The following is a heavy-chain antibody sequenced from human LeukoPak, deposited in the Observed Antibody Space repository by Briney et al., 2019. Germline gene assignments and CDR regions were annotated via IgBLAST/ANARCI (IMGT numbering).Heavy chain of an antibody. D-gene: IGHD3-9*01. J-gene: IGHJ4*02. V-gene: IGHV4-4*02. CDR2: IYHSGST. CDR3: ARAPYDILTGYSEIWGSHFDY. CDR1: GVSISSSNW. Sequence: PSETLSLTCAVSGVSISSSNWWSWVRQPPGKGLEWIGEIYHSGSTNYNPSLKSRVTISVDKSKNQFSLKLSSVTAADTAVYYCARAPYDILTGYSEIWGSHFDYWGQGTLVTVSS.